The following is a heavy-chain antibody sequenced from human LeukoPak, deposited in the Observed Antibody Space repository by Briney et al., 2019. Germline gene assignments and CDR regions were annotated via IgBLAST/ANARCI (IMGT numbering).Heavy chain of an antibody. CDR1: GFTFSSYD. V-gene: IGHV3-13*01. D-gene: IGHD5-18*01. J-gene: IGHJ6*03. Sequence: GGSLRLSCAASGFTFSSYDMYWVRQSTGKGLEWVSAIGTAGDTYYPGSVKGRFTISRDNAKNSLFLQMNSLRAEDTAVYYCARALGYRNGYGIYYYYMDVWGKGTTVTVSS. CDR2: IGTAGDT. CDR3: ARALGYRNGYGIYYYYMDV.